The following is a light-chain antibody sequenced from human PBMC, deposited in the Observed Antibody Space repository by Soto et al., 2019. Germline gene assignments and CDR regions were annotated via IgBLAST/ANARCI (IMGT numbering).Light chain of an antibody. CDR3: SSYTSSNPVV. V-gene: IGLV2-18*02. J-gene: IGLJ2*01. Sequence: QSALTQPPSVSGSPGQSVTISCTGTSSDVGSYNRVSWYQQPPGTAPKLMIYEVSYRPSGVPDRFSGSKSGNTASLTISGLQAEDEADYYCSSYTSSNPVVFGGGTKVTVL. CDR1: SSDVGSYNR. CDR2: EVS.